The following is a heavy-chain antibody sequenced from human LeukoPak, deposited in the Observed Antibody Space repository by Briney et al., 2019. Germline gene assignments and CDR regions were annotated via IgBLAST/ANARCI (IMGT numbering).Heavy chain of an antibody. CDR1: GYTFTSYG. V-gene: IGHV1-18*01. Sequence: ASVKVSCKASGYTFTSYGISWVRQAPGQGLEWMGWISAYNGNTNYAQKLQGRVTMTTDTSTSTAYMELRSLRSDDTAVYYCARGDDYDFWSGYYNLHGMDVWGQGTTVTVSS. CDR2: ISAYNGNT. J-gene: IGHJ6*02. D-gene: IGHD3-3*01. CDR3: ARGDDYDFWSGYYNLHGMDV.